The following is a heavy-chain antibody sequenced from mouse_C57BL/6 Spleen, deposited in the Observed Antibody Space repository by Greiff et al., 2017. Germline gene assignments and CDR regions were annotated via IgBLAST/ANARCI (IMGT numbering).Heavy chain of an antibody. J-gene: IGHJ4*01. Sequence: VQLQQSGAELAKPGASVKLSCKASGYTFTSYWMHWVKQRPGQGLEWIGYINPSSGYTKYNQKFKDKATLTADKSSSTAYMQLSSLTYEDSAVYYCARDYASSFYAMDYWGQGTSVTVSS. D-gene: IGHD1-1*01. V-gene: IGHV1-7*01. CDR1: GYTFTSYW. CDR3: ARDYASSFYAMDY. CDR2: INPSSGYT.